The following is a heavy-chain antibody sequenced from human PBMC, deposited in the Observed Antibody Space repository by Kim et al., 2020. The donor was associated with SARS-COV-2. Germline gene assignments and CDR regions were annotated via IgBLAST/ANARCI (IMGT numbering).Heavy chain of an antibody. CDR3: ASGGWFGELLTTGAFDI. J-gene: IGHJ3*02. CDR1: GYTFTSYY. V-gene: IGHV1-46*01. D-gene: IGHD3-10*01. CDR2: INPSGGST. Sequence: ASVKVSCKASGYTFTSYYMHWVRQAPGQGLEWMGIINPSGGSTSYAQKFQGRVTMTRDTSTSTVYMELSSLRSEDTAVYYCASGGWFGELLTTGAFDIWGQGTMVTVSS.